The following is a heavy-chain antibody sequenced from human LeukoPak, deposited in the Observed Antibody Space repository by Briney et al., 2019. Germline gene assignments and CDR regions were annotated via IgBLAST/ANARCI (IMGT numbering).Heavy chain of an antibody. CDR3: ARGMVAGYSYYYYGMDV. D-gene: IGHD6-19*01. J-gene: IGHJ6*02. V-gene: IGHV3-74*01. CDR1: GFTFSSYW. CDR2: INSDGSST. Sequence: AGGSLRLSCAASGFTFSSYWMHWVRQAPGKGLVWVSRINSDGSSTSYADSVKGRFTISRDNAKNTLYLQMNSLRAEDTAVYYCARGMVAGYSYYYYGMDVRGPGTTVTASS.